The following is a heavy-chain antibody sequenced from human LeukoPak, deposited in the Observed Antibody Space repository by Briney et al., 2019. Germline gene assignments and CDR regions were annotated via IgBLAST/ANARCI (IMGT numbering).Heavy chain of an antibody. D-gene: IGHD3-22*01. V-gene: IGHV4-38-2*02. CDR3: ARERGYYDSSGYHYFDY. CDR2: IYHSGST. Sequence: PSETLSLTCTVSGYSISSGYYWGWIRQPPGKGLEWIGSIYHSGSTYYNPSLKSRVTISVDTSKNQFSLKLSSVTAADTAVYYCARERGYYDSSGYHYFDYWGQGTLVTVSS. CDR1: GYSISSGYY. J-gene: IGHJ4*02.